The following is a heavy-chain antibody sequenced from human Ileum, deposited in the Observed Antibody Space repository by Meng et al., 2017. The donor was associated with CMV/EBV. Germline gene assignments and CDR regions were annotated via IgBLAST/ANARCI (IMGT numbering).Heavy chain of an antibody. J-gene: IGHJ4*02. CDR2: IYRGDDK. CDR1: GFTPSTSGEG. CDR3: AHFVGGYYPSRPDY. Sequence: QIPLKESGPTLVKPTQTLTLTCSFSGFTPSTSGEGVGWIRQPPGKALEWLALIYRGDDKRYSPSLNSRLTIAKDTSKNEVVLTLTNMGPIDTGTYYCAHFVGGYYPSRPDYWGQGTLVTVSS. D-gene: IGHD1-26*01. V-gene: IGHV2-5*02.